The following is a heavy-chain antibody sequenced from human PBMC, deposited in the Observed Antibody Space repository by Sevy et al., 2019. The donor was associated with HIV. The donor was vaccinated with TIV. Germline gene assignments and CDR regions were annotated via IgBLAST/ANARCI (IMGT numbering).Heavy chain of an antibody. CDR2: ISYDGSSK. J-gene: IGHJ5*02. CDR3: AKSFDSSSWFNWFDP. CDR1: GFTFSSYG. V-gene: IGHV3-30*18. D-gene: IGHD6-13*01. Sequence: GGSLRLSCAASGFTFSSYGMHWDRQAPGKGLEWVAVISYDGSSKYYADSVKGRLTISRDNSKNTLYLQMNSLRAEDTAVYYCAKSFDSSSWFNWFDPWGQGTLVTVSS.